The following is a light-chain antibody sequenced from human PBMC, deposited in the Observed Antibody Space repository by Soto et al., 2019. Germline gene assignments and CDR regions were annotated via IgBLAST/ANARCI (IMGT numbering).Light chain of an antibody. V-gene: IGLV1-47*01. CDR3: AAWDDSLSCLV. CDR2: RNH. CDR1: SSNIGDNY. J-gene: IGLJ2*01. Sequence: QSVLTQPPSASGTPGQRVTISCSGSSSNIGDNYVDWYQQLPGTAPKLVIYRNHKRPSGVPDRFSGSNSATSASLAINGLRPEDAADYYCAAWDDSLSCLVFGRGTKLTVL.